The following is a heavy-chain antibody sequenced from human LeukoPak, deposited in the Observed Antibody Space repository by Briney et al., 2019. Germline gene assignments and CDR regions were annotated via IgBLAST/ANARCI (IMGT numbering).Heavy chain of an antibody. CDR3: AKDIYPGIFDP. J-gene: IGHJ5*02. Sequence: GGSLRLSCAASGVTLSSYNMNWVRQAPGKGLEWVSSITGSSTYIYYADSVKGRFTMSRDNAKNSVYLEMNSLRAEDTAVYYCAKDIYPGIFDPWGQGTLVTVSS. V-gene: IGHV3-21*01. CDR2: ITGSSTYI. CDR1: GVTLSSYN. D-gene: IGHD2-2*02.